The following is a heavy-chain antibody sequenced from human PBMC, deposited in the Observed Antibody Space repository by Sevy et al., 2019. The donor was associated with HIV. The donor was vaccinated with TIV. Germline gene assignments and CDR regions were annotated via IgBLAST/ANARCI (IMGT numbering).Heavy chain of an antibody. Sequence: SETLSLTCTVSGGSISSYYWSWIRQPPGKGLEWIGYIYYSGSTNYNPSLKSQVTISVDTSKNQFSLKLSSVTAADTAVYYCARVSSDDFWSGYYIYYYYYGMDVWGQGTTVTVSS. CDR1: GGSISSYY. V-gene: IGHV4-59*01. CDR2: IYYSGST. CDR3: ARVSSDDFWSGYYIYYYYYGMDV. J-gene: IGHJ6*02. D-gene: IGHD3-3*01.